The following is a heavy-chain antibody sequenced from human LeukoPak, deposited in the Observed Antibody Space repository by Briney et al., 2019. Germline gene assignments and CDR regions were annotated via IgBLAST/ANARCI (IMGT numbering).Heavy chain of an antibody. Sequence: GGSLRLSCAASGFTFSSYEMNWVRQAPGKGLEWVGFIRSKAYGGTTEYAASVKGRFTISRDDSKSIAYLQMNSLKTEDTAVYYCTRGSLEYSSTDYWGQGTLVTVSS. CDR1: GFTFSSYE. J-gene: IGHJ4*02. CDR3: TRGSLEYSSTDY. V-gene: IGHV3-49*04. D-gene: IGHD6-6*01. CDR2: IRSKAYGGTT.